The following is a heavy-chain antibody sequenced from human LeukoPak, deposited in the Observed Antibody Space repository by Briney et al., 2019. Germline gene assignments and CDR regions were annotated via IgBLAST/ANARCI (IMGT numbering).Heavy chain of an antibody. V-gene: IGHV3-53*01. CDR1: GFTFSIYN. Sequence: GGSLRLSCAASGFTFSIYNINWVRLAPGKGLEWVSTIYSGGTTFYTDSVRGRFTISRDNSKNTLYLQMNSLRAEDAAIYYCARVLYYYASVSYNYYMDVWGKGTTVTISS. CDR2: IYSGGTT. J-gene: IGHJ6*03. CDR3: ARVLYYYASVSYNYYMDV. D-gene: IGHD3-10*01.